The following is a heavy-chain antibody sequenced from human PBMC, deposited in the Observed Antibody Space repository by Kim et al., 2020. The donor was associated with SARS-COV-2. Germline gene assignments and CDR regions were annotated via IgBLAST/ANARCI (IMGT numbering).Heavy chain of an antibody. CDR1: GGSISSYY. D-gene: IGHD1-1*01. V-gene: IGHV4-4*07. CDR3: ARDDPYKGDAFDI. J-gene: IGHJ3*02. CDR2: IYTSGST. Sequence: SETLSLTCTVSGGSISSYYWSWIRQPAGKGLEWIGRIYTSGSTNYNPSLKSRVTMSVDTSKNQLSLKLSYVTAADTAVYYCARDDPYKGDAFDIWGQGTMVTVSS.